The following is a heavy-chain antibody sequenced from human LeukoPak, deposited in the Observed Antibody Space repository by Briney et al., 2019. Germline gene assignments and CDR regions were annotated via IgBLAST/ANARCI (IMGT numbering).Heavy chain of an antibody. CDR1: AGSFHGYY. CDR2: IIHSGST. V-gene: IGHV4-34*01. D-gene: IGHD3-3*01. Sequence: ASETLSLTCAVYAGSFHGYYWRWIRQPPGKGLEWIGEIIHSGSTNYNPSLKSRVTISVDTSKNQFTLKLSSVTAADTAVYYCARGRSWSGYLNWGQGTLVTVSS. J-gene: IGHJ4*02. CDR3: ARGRSWSGYLN.